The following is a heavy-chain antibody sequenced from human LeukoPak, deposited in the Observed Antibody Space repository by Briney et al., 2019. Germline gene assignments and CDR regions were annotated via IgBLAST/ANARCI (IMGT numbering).Heavy chain of an antibody. CDR1: GGSISSYY. CDR2: IYYSGST. Sequence: SETLSLTCTVSGGSISSYYWSWIRRPPGKGLEWIGYIYYSGSTNYNPSLKSRVTISVDTSKNQFSLKLSSVTAADTAVYYCARDTVTTYYYYMDVWGKGTTVTVSS. D-gene: IGHD4-11*01. V-gene: IGHV4-59*13. J-gene: IGHJ6*03. CDR3: ARDTVTTYYYYMDV.